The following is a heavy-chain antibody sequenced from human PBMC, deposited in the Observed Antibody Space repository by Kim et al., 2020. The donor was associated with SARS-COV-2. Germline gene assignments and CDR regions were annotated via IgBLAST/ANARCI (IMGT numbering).Heavy chain of an antibody. V-gene: IGHV3-73*01. CDR2: IRSKANNYAT. J-gene: IGHJ3*02. CDR3: TRVRGTTLAVGDAYDI. CDR1: GFSFSDSA. Sequence: GGSLRLSFAASGFSFSDSAMHWVRQASGKGLEWVGRIRSKANNYATTYAASVKGRFTISRDDSKNAAYLQMNSLKTEDTAVYYCTRVRGTTLAVGDAYDIWGQGTMVTVSS. D-gene: IGHD1-1*01.